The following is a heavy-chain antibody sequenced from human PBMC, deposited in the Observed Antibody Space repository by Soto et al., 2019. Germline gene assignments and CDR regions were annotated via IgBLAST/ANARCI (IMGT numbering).Heavy chain of an antibody. CDR2: SRDKAHSHTT. CDR1: GFTFSDHY. J-gene: IGHJ4*02. D-gene: IGHD5-12*01. Sequence: EVQLVESGGGLVQPGGSLRLSCAASGFTFSDHYMDWVRRAPGKGLEWVGRSRDKAHSHTTEYAASVKGRFTISRDDSENSLYLQMNSLKTEDTAVYYCARGVVSTGYFDYWGQGTLVTVSS. V-gene: IGHV3-72*01. CDR3: ARGVVSTGYFDY.